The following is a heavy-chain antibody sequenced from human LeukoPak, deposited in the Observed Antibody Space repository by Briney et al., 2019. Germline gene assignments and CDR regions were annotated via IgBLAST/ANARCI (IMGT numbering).Heavy chain of an antibody. CDR3: ARDHDYGDYDGIGY. D-gene: IGHD4-17*01. CDR2: IIPILGIA. V-gene: IGHV1-69*04. Sequence: ASVKVSCKASGGTFSSYAISWVRQAPGQGLEWMGRIIPILGIANYAQKFQGRVTITADKSTSTAYMELSSLRCEDTAGYYCARDHDYGDYDGIGYWGQGTLVTVSS. CDR1: GGTFSSYA. J-gene: IGHJ4*02.